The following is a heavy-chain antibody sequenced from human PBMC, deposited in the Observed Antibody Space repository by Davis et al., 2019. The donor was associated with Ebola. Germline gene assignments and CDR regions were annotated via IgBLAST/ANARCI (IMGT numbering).Heavy chain of an antibody. CDR2: IYHSGST. J-gene: IGHJ4*02. D-gene: IGHD6-19*01. V-gene: IGHV4-4*02. CDR1: GGSISSSNW. Sequence: MPSETLSLTCAVSGGSISSSNWWSWVRQPPGKGLEWIGEIYHSGSTNYNPSLKSRVTISVDKSKNQFSLKLSSVTAADTVVYYCASDRSSGYSSGWYDYWGQGTLVTVSS. CDR3: ASDRSSGYSSGWYDY.